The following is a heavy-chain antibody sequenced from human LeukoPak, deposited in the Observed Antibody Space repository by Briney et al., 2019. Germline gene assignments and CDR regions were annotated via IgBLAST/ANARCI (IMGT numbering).Heavy chain of an antibody. CDR3: ARVDPSTNVGAFDI. J-gene: IGHJ3*02. D-gene: IGHD2-8*01. CDR1: GGTFSSYT. Sequence: GASVKVSCKASGGTFSSYTISWVRQAPGQGLEWMGRIIPILGIANYAQKFQGRVTITADKSTSTAYMELSSLRSEDTAVYYCARVDPSTNVGAFDIWGQGTMVTVSS. V-gene: IGHV1-69*02. CDR2: IIPILGIA.